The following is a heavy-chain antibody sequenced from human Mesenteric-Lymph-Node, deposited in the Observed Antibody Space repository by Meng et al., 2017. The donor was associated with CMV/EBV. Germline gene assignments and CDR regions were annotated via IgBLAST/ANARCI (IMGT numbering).Heavy chain of an antibody. CDR1: TTGVS. CDR3: AHSNYDILTGYYNLHNWFDP. CDR2: IYWDNDK. Sequence: TTGVSVGWIRHPPGEAQEWLALIYWDNDKRFSPSLKTRLTITKDTSKNQVILTMANMDPVDTATYYCAHSNYDILTGYYNLHNWFDPWGQGTLVTVSS. D-gene: IGHD3-9*01. J-gene: IGHJ5*02. V-gene: IGHV2-5*02.